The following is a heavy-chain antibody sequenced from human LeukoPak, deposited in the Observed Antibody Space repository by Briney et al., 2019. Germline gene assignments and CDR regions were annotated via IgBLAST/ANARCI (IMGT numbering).Heavy chain of an antibody. J-gene: IGHJ4*02. CDR3: ARLGSYDFWSGYLNQYYFDY. CDR2: IYYSGST. CDR1: GGSISSSSYY. D-gene: IGHD3-3*01. V-gene: IGHV4-39*01. Sequence: PSETLSLTCTVSGGSISSSSYYWGWIRQPPGTGLEWIGNIYYSGSTYYNPSLKSRVTISVDTSKNQFSLKLSSVTAADTAVYYCARLGSYDFWSGYLNQYYFDYWGQGTLVTVSS.